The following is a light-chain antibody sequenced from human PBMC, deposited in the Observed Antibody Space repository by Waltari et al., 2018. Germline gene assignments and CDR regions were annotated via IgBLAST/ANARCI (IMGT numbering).Light chain of an antibody. Sequence: QSALTQPASVSGSPGQSITIPCTGTSSGVGTYNLGSWYQEHPGQAPKLIIYEGSKRPGAIANRFSGSTSGNTACLRIAGLQAGDDADYYCCSSVGSGTFMLGGDTKLTVL. V-gene: IGLV2-23*01. CDR2: EGS. CDR1: SSGVGTYNL. J-gene: IGLJ3*02. CDR3: CSSVGSGTFM.